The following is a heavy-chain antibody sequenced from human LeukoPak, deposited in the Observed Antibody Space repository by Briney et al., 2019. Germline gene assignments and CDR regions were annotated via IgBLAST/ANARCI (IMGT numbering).Heavy chain of an antibody. CDR1: GFTMRNHW. J-gene: IGHJ5*02. V-gene: IGHV3-23*01. CDR2: MNSGGDRI. D-gene: IGHD2-2*01. Sequence: GGSLRLSCAASGFTMRNHWMSWVRQAPGKGLEWVSSMNSGGDRIYYADSVKGRFTSSRDNSKNTLYLQMNSLRAEDTAVYYCATQVRYCSSISCYVGWFDPWGQGTLVTVSS. CDR3: ATQVRYCSSISCYVGWFDP.